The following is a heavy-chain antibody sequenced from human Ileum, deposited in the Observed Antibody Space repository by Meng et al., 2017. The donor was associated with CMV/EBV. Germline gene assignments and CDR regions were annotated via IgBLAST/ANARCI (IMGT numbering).Heavy chain of an antibody. V-gene: IGHV4-34*01. J-gene: IGHJ4*02. Sequence: QVQLQRRGAGLFQPSEPLSLSCAVFGGSFTGYYWSWFRQSPGKGLEWIGEITHSGRTSYNLSLKSRVTISVDMSKYQFSLKLTSVTAADTAIYYCARGLASGWPDYWGQGTLVTVSS. CDR3: ARGLASGWPDY. CDR2: ITHSGRT. CDR1: GGSFTGYY. D-gene: IGHD3-10*01.